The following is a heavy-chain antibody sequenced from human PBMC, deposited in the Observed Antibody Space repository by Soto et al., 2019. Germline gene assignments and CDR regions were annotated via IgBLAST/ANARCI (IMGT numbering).Heavy chain of an antibody. Sequence: PSETLSLTCAVYGGSFSGYYWSWIRQPPGKGLEWIGEINHSGSTNYNPSLKSRVTISVDTSKNQFSLKLSSVTAADTAVYYCARWGQQWLDNWFDPWGQGTLVTVSS. V-gene: IGHV4-34*01. CDR2: INHSGST. J-gene: IGHJ5*02. CDR3: ARWGQQWLDNWFDP. CDR1: GGSFSGYY. D-gene: IGHD6-19*01.